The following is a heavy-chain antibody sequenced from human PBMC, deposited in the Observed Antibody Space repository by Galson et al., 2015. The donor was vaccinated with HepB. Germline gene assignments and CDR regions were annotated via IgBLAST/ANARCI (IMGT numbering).Heavy chain of an antibody. CDR1: GGSISSYY. J-gene: IGHJ3*02. CDR3: ARHVNYYDSSGYYDAFDI. CDR2: IYYSGST. D-gene: IGHD3-22*01. V-gene: IGHV4-59*08. Sequence: ETLSLTCTVSGGSISSYYWSWIRQPPGKGLEWIGYIYYSGSTNYNPSLKSRVTISVDTSKNQFSLKLSSVTAADTAVYYCARHVNYYDSSGYYDAFDIWGQGTMVTVSS.